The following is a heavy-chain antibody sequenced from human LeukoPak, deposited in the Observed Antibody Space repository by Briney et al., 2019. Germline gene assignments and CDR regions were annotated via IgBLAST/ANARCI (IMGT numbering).Heavy chain of an antibody. V-gene: IGHV3-23*01. CDR1: GFTFSSYA. CDR2: ISGSGGST. Sequence: GGSLRLSCAASGFTFSSYAMSWVRQAPGKGLEWVSAISGSGGSTYYADSVKGRFTISRDNSKNTLYLQMNSLRAEDTAVYYCAKDPAGSGNPYYFDYWGQGTLVTVPS. J-gene: IGHJ4*02. D-gene: IGHD3-10*01. CDR3: AKDPAGSGNPYYFDY.